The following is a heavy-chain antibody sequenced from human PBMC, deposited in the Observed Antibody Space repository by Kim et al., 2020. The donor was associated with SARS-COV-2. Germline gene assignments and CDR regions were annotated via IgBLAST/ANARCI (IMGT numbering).Heavy chain of an antibody. CDR2: INPSGGST. Sequence: VKVSCKASGYTFTSYYMHWVRQAPGQGLEWMGIINPSGGSTSYAQKFQGRVTMTRDTSTSTVYMELSSLRSEDTAVYYCARISSSSPYYYYGMDVWGQGTTVTVSS. V-gene: IGHV1-46*01. CDR3: ARISSSSPYYYYGMDV. CDR1: GYTFTSYY. J-gene: IGHJ6*02. D-gene: IGHD6-6*01.